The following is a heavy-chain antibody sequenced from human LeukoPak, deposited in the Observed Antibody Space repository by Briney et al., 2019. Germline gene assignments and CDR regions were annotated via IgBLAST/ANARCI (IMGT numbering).Heavy chain of an antibody. V-gene: IGHV1-2*02. Sequence: ASVKVSCKASGYTFTGYYMHWVRQAPGQGLEWMGWINPNSGGTNYAQKFQGRVTMTRDTSISTAYMELRSLRSDDTAVYYCARVGINWNDPYNWFDPWGQGTLVTVSS. CDR1: GYTFTGYY. J-gene: IGHJ5*02. D-gene: IGHD1-1*01. CDR3: ARVGINWNDPYNWFDP. CDR2: INPNSGGT.